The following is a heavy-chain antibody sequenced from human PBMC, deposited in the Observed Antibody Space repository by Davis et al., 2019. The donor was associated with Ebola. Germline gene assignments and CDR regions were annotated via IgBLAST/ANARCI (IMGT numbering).Heavy chain of an antibody. V-gene: IGHV3-23*01. Sequence: PGGSLRLSCAASGFIFSAYAMHWVRQAPGRGLEWVSAISGSSSTTYYADSVKVRFTISRDNSKDTMYLQMNRLRGEDTAIYYCAKDLKGQWADNFDLWGRGTLVTVSS. CDR2: ISGSSSTT. CDR3: AKDLKGQWADNFDL. J-gene: IGHJ2*01. D-gene: IGHD6-19*01. CDR1: GFIFSAYA.